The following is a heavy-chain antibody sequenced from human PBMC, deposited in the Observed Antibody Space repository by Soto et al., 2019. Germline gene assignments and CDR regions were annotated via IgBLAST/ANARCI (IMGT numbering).Heavy chain of an antibody. CDR2: TNPNSGGT. V-gene: IGHV1-2*02. CDR3: ARDRGTAMVVYFDY. CDR1: GYTFTGYY. J-gene: IGHJ4*02. D-gene: IGHD5-18*01. Sequence: ASVKVSCKASGYTFTGYYMHWVRQAPGQGLEWMGWTNPNSGGTNYAQKFQGRVTMTRDTSISTAYMELSRLRSDDTAVYYCARDRGTAMVVYFDYWGQGTLVTVSS.